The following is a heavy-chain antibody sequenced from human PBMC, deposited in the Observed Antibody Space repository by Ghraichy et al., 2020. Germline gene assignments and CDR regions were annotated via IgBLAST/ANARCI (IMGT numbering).Heavy chain of an antibody. Sequence: GGSLRLSCAASGFTFSSYGMHWVRQAPGKGLEWLAFIRYDGSNKYYADSQKGLFTISRNNSKNTLYLQMNSLRAEDTAVYYCAKAPGKSIAARWFDYWGQGTLVTVSS. CDR2: IRYDGSNK. V-gene: IGHV3-30*02. CDR3: AKAPGKSIAARWFDY. CDR1: GFTFSSYG. D-gene: IGHD6-6*01. J-gene: IGHJ5*01.